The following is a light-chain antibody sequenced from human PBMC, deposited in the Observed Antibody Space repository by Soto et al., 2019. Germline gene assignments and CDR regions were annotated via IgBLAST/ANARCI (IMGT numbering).Light chain of an antibody. CDR3: QHYNSYPWT. J-gene: IGKJ1*01. CDR2: KAS. Sequence: DIQMTHSPSTLSASVGDIVTITCRASQSITSWLAWYQQKPGKAPKLLIYKASSLESGVPSRFSGSGSGTEFTLTISSLQPDDFATYYCQHYNSYPWTLGQGTKVDIK. CDR1: QSITSW. V-gene: IGKV1-5*03.